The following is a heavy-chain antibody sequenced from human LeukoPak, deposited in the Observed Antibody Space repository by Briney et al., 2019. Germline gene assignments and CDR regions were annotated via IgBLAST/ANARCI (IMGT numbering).Heavy chain of an antibody. D-gene: IGHD5-18*01. CDR1: GFTFSNYA. Sequence: GGSLTLSCAAFGFTFSNYAMRWVRQAPGKGLEWVSAISGNADYTYYADSVKGRFTISRDNSKNTLCLQMNSLRAEDTAVYYCARQGIHLWFDFWGQGTLVTVSS. J-gene: IGHJ4*02. V-gene: IGHV3-23*01. CDR3: ARQGIHLWFDF. CDR2: ISGNADYT.